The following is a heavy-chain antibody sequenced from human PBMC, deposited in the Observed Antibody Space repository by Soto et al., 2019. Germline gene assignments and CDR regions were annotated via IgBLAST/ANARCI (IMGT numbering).Heavy chain of an antibody. D-gene: IGHD6-13*01. V-gene: IGHV3-48*03. Sequence: GGSLRLSCAASGFTFSSYEINWVRQAPGKGLEWVSYISSSGSTIYYADSVKGRFTISRDNAKNSLYLQMNSLRAEDTAVYYCARTDSSSHHYYYYYGMDVWGQGTTVTVSS. CDR1: GFTFSSYE. CDR2: ISSSGSTI. CDR3: ARTDSSSHHYYYYYGMDV. J-gene: IGHJ6*02.